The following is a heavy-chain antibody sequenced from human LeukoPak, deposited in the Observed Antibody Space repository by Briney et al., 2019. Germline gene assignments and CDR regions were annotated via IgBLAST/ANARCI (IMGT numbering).Heavy chain of an antibody. CDR2: INHSGST. Sequence: SETLSLTCTVSGGSISSYYWSWIRQPPGKGLEWIGEINHSGSTNYNPSLKSRVTISVDTSKNQFSLKLSSVTAADTAVYYCARGPTTTQYYYDSSGAFDYWGQGTLVTVSS. D-gene: IGHD3-22*01. J-gene: IGHJ4*02. V-gene: IGHV4-34*01. CDR3: ARGPTTTQYYYDSSGAFDY. CDR1: GGSISSYY.